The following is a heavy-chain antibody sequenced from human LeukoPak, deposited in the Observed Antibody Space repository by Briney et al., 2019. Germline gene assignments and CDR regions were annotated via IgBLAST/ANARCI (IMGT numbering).Heavy chain of an antibody. V-gene: IGHV3-23*01. CDR1: GFTFNNYA. CDR2: IRGSGDST. Sequence: GASLRLSCAASGFTFNNYAMSWVRQAPGKGLEWVSAIRGSGDSTYYADSVKGRFTISRENSQNTLYLQMNSLRAEDTAIYFCAKGKDRGCSGGTCYREYYFDSWRQGTLVTVSS. CDR3: AKGKDRGCSGGTCYREYYFDS. D-gene: IGHD2-15*01. J-gene: IGHJ4*02.